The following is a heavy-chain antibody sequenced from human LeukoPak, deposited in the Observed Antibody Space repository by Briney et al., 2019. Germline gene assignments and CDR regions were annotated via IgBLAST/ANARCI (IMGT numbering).Heavy chain of an antibody. J-gene: IGHJ4*02. CDR3: ARQNYWYYYDSSEPLYYFDY. CDR2: IYYSGST. V-gene: IGHV4-31*03. D-gene: IGHD3-22*01. CDR1: GGSISSGGYY. Sequence: SETLSLTCTVSGGSISSGGYYWSWIRQHPGKGLEWIGYIYYSGSTYYNPSLKSRVTISVDTSKNQFSLKLSSVTAADTAVYYCARQNYWYYYDSSEPLYYFDYWGQGTLVTVSS.